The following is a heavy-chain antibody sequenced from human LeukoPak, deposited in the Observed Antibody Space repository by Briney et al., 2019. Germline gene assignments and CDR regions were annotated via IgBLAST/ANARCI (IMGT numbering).Heavy chain of an antibody. V-gene: IGHV1-18*01. Sequence: GASVKVSCKASGYTFTSYGISWVRQAPGQGLEWMGWISAYNGNTNYAQKLQGRATMTTDTSTSTAYMELRSLRSDDTAVYYCARAVEWWELPQGMDVWGQGTTVTVSS. J-gene: IGHJ6*02. D-gene: IGHD1-26*01. CDR3: ARAVEWWELPQGMDV. CDR1: GYTFTSYG. CDR2: ISAYNGNT.